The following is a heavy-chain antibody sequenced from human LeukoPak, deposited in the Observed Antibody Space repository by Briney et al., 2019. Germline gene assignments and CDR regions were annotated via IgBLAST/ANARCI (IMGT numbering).Heavy chain of an antibody. CDR3: ARRSGIAVAGAFDY. J-gene: IGHJ4*02. D-gene: IGHD6-19*01. Sequence: GGSLRLSCAASGFTFSSHSMNWVRQAPGKGLEWVSSISSSSSYIYYADSVKGRFTISRDNAKNSLYLQMNSLRAEDTAVYYCARRSGIAVAGAFDYWGQGTLVTVSS. CDR2: ISSSSSYI. V-gene: IGHV3-21*04. CDR1: GFTFSSHS.